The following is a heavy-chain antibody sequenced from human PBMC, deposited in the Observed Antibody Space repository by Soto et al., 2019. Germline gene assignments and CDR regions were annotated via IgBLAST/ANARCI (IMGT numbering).Heavy chain of an antibody. J-gene: IGHJ6*02. CDR1: GFTFSSYA. D-gene: IGHD2-15*01. CDR2: NSGSGGST. V-gene: IGHV3-23*01. Sequence: PGGSLRLSCAASGFTFSSYAMSWVRQAPGKGLEWVSANSGSGGSTYYAETVKGRFTISRDNSKNKLYLQKKNLRAEDTAVYYFAKALGYCSGGSCYGMDVWGQGTTVTVSS. CDR3: AKALGYCSGGSCYGMDV.